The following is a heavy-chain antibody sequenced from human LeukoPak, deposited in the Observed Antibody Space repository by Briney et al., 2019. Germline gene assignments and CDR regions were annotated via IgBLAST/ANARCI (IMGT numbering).Heavy chain of an antibody. CDR1: GFTFSSYW. J-gene: IGHJ4*02. V-gene: IGHV3-7*03. CDR2: IKQDGSEK. D-gene: IGHD3-22*01. CDR3: ARDYYDSSGNYFWPRTYYFDY. Sequence: GGSLRLSCAASGFTFSSYWMSWVRQAPGKGLEWVANIKQDGSEKYCVDSVKGRFTISRDNAKNSLYLQMNSLRAEDTAVYYCARDYYDSSGNYFWPRTYYFDYWGQGTLVTVSS.